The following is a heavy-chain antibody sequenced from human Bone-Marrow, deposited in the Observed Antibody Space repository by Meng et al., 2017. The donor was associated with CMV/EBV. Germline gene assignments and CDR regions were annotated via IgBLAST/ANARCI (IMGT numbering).Heavy chain of an antibody. D-gene: IGHD3-10*01. CDR1: GGSISSYY. Sequence: LSLTCIVSGGSISSYYWSWIRQAPGKGLEWVSYISSSGSTIYYADSVKGRFTISRDNAKNSLYLQMNSLRAEDTAVYYCTRDRGSGSYYRYYFDYWGQGTLVTVSS. CDR3: TRDRGSGSYYRYYFDY. V-gene: IGHV3-11*01. CDR2: ISSSGSTI. J-gene: IGHJ4*02.